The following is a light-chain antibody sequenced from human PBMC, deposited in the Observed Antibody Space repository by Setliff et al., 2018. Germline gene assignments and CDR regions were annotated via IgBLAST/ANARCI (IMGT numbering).Light chain of an antibody. CDR3: CSYTGTSTPYV. CDR2: DVS. J-gene: IGLJ1*01. V-gene: IGLV2-14*01. Sequence: QSALPQPASVSGSPGQSIAVSCTGSGSDVGAYKFVSWYQQRPGKAPRLMIYDVSNRPSGVSDRFSGSKSGNTASLTISGLQAEDEADYYCCSYTGTSTPYVFGTGTKV. CDR1: GSDVGAYKF.